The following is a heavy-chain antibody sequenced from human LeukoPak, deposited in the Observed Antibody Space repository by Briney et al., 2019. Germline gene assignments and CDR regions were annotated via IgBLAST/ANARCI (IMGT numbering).Heavy chain of an antibody. CDR3: ARGRFVLDYYRFDY. J-gene: IGHJ4*02. CDR1: GYTFTSYY. D-gene: IGHD3-22*01. V-gene: IGHV1-46*01. CDR2: FNPSGGGT. Sequence: ASVKVSCKASGYTFTSYYMHWVRQAPGQGLEWMGMFNPSGGGTTYAQKFQGRVTMTRDTSTSTVYMELSSLRSEDTAVYYCARGRFVLDYYRFDYWGPRTLVTVSS.